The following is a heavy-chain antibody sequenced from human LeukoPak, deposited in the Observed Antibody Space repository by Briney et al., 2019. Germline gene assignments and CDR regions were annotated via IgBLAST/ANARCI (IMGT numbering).Heavy chain of an antibody. J-gene: IGHJ4*02. D-gene: IGHD3-3*01. Sequence: KPSETLSLTCTVSGGSISSYYWSWIRQPPGKGLEWIGYIYYSGSTNYNPSLKSRVTISVDTSKNQFSLKLSSVTAADTAVYYCASSPITIFGVVISYFDYWGQGTLATVSS. CDR3: ASSPITIFGVVISYFDY. CDR1: GGSISSYY. V-gene: IGHV4-59*01. CDR2: IYYSGST.